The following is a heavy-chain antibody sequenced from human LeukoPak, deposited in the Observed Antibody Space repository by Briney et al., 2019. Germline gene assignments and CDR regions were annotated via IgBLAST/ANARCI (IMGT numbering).Heavy chain of an antibody. Sequence: SQTLSLTCAVSGGSISSGGYSWSWIRQPPGKGLEWIGYIYHSGSTYYNPSLKSRVTISVDRSKNQFSLKLSSVTAADTAVYYCARGADYGGNSVYWYFDLWGRGTLVTVSS. CDR1: GGSISSGGYS. D-gene: IGHD4-23*01. CDR3: ARGADYGGNSVYWYFDL. CDR2: IYHSGST. J-gene: IGHJ2*01. V-gene: IGHV4-30-2*01.